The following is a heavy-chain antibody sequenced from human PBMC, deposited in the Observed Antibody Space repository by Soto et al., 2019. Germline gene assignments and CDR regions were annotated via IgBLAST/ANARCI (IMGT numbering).Heavy chain of an antibody. D-gene: IGHD1-26*01. CDR3: ARVVGSRGMDV. J-gene: IGHJ6*02. CDR1: GFTFSSYG. Sequence: QVRLVESGGGVVQSGRSLRLSCAASGFTFSSYGMHWVRQAPGKGLEWGAVIWYAGSNKYYADSVKGRFTISRDNSKNTLYLQMNSLRAEDTAVYYCARVVGSRGMDVWGQGTTVTVSS. CDR2: IWYAGSNK. V-gene: IGHV3-33*01.